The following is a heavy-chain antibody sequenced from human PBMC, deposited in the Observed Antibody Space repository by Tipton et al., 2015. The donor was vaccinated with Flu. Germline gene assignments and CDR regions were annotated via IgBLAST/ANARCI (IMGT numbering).Heavy chain of an antibody. CDR2: INHSGST. D-gene: IGHD3-9*01. J-gene: IGHJ6*02. CDR1: GGSFSGYY. V-gene: IGHV4-34*01. Sequence: LRLSCAVYGGSFSGYYWSWIRQPPGKGLEWIGEINHSGSTNYNPSLKSRVTISVDTSKNQFSLKLSSVTAADTAVYYCARGPTYYDIWTGYYQNYYYGMDVWGQGTTVTVSS. CDR3: ARGPTYYDIWTGYYQNYYYGMDV.